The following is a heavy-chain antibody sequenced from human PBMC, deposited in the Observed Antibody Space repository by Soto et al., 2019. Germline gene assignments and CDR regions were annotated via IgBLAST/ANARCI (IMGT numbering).Heavy chain of an antibody. Sequence: VQVVESGGGAVQPGRSLRLSCAASGFTFSNNAMHWVRQAPGKGLEWVAVISYDGNNKYYADSVKGRFTISRHDSKNPLYLQMNSLRDEDTAVYYCARDRRVIGGGLDYWGQGTLVTVSS. CDR3: ARDRRVIGGGLDY. V-gene: IGHV3-30-3*01. CDR1: GFTFSNNA. J-gene: IGHJ4*02. CDR2: ISYDGNNK. D-gene: IGHD3-16*01.